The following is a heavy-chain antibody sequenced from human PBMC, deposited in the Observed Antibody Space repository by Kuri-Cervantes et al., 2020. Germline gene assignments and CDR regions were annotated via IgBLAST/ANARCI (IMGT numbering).Heavy chain of an antibody. CDR3: ARATYYYASRTYYPLYFDW. Sequence: ASVKVSCKASGYTFTSYDINWVRQATGQGLEWMGWMNPNSGNTGYAQKFQGRVTMTRNTSISTAYMELSSLRSEDTAVYYCARATYYYASRTYYPLYFDWWGQGTLVTVSS. V-gene: IGHV1-8*02. CDR1: GYTFTSYD. CDR2: MNPNSGNT. J-gene: IGHJ4*02. D-gene: IGHD3-22*01.